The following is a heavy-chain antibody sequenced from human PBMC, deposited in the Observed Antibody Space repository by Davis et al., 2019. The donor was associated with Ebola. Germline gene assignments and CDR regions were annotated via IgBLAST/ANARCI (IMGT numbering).Heavy chain of an antibody. Sequence: PGGSLRLSCAASGFTFSTFTMHWVRQAPGKGLEWVTVMSYDGNNKYYADSVKGRFTVSRDNSKNTLYLQMNSLRAEDTALYFCAKDRSRGTKGGLDYWGQGTLVTVSS. CDR1: GFTFSTFT. CDR3: AKDRSRGTKGGLDY. CDR2: MSYDGNNK. J-gene: IGHJ4*02. V-gene: IGHV3-30*18. D-gene: IGHD3-16*01.